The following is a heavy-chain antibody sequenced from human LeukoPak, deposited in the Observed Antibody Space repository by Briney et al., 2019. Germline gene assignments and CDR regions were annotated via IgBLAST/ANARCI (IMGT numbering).Heavy chain of an antibody. Sequence: PSETLSLTCTVSVGSISSSSYYWGWIRQPPGKGLEWTWSICYSGSTYSHPSLKSRVTISVDTSKTQFSLKLSSVTAAATAVYYCASRARGFGESPFDYWGQGTLVTVSS. J-gene: IGHJ4*02. CDR1: VGSISSSSYY. CDR3: ASRARGFGESPFDY. CDR2: ICYSGST. D-gene: IGHD3-10*01. V-gene: IGHV4-39*01.